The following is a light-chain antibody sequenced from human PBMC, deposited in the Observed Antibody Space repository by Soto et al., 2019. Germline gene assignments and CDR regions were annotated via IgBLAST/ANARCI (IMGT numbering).Light chain of an antibody. CDR3: QQRSNWPPKYT. CDR2: DAS. J-gene: IGKJ2*01. CDR1: QSVGSY. Sequence: EIVLTQSPATLSLSPGDRATLSCRASQSVGSYLAWYQQKPGQAPRLLIYDASNRATGIPARFSGSGSGTDFTLPISSLEPEDFAIYYCQQRSNWPPKYTFGQGTKLEIK. V-gene: IGKV3-11*01.